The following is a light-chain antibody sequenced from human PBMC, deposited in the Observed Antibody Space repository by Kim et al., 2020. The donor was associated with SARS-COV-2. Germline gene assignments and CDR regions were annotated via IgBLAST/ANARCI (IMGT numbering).Light chain of an antibody. V-gene: IGKV1-39*01. Sequence: ASVGDRVTITCRASQSISSYLNWYQQKPGKAPKLLIYSASSLQSGVPSRFSGSGSGTDFTLTISSLQPEDFATYYCQQSYSTPWTFGQGTKVDIK. CDR1: QSISSY. CDR2: SAS. J-gene: IGKJ1*01. CDR3: QQSYSTPWT.